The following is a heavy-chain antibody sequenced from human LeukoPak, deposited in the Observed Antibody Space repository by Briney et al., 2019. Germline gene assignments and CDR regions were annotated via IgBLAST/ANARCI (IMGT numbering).Heavy chain of an antibody. D-gene: IGHD6-13*01. J-gene: IGHJ4*02. CDR3: VRMSGSWHLDY. V-gene: IGHV3-74*01. CDR1: GFTFSSYS. Sequence: PGGSLRLSCAASGFTFSSYSMNWVRQAPGKGLVWVSRIDSDGSSTTYADSVKGRFTISRDNAKNTLYLQMNSLRAEDTDVYYCVRMSGSWHLDYWGQGTLVTVSS. CDR2: IDSDGSST.